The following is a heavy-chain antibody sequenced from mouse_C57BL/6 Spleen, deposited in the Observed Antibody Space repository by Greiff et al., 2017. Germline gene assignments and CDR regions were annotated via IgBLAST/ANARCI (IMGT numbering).Heavy chain of an antibody. CDR3: ARGGYYGSSYAWFAY. V-gene: IGHV1-64*01. J-gene: IGHJ3*01. CDR1: GYTFTSYW. CDR2: IHPNSGST. D-gene: IGHD1-1*01. Sequence: QVQLQQSGAELVKPGASVKLSCKASGYTFTSYWMHWVKQRPGQGLEWIGMIHPNSGSTNYTAKFKSKATLTVDKSSSTAYLQLSSLTSEDSAVYYCARGGYYGSSYAWFAYWGQGTLVTVSA.